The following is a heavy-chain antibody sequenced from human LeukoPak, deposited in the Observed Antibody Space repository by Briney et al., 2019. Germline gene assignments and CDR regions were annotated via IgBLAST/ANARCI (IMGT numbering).Heavy chain of an antibody. D-gene: IGHD2-2*01. CDR3: ATRDQLPPFDAFDI. V-gene: IGHV1-24*01. CDR1: GYTLTELS. J-gene: IGHJ3*02. CDR2: FDPEDGET. Sequence: ASVKVSCKVSGYTLTELSMHWVRQAPGKGLEWMGGFDPEDGETIYAQKFQGRVTMTEDTSTDTAYMELSSLRSEDTAVYYCATRDQLPPFDAFDIWGQGTMVTVSS.